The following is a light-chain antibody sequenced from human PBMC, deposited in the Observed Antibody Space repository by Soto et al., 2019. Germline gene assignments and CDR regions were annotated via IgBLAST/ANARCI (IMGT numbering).Light chain of an antibody. CDR3: SSYTNSRKV. J-gene: IGLJ1*01. CDR2: EVS. CDR1: SSDVGGYNY. V-gene: IGLV2-14*01. Sequence: QSVLTQPASVFGSPGQSITISCTGTSSDVGGYNYVSWYQHHPGKAPKLLTYEVSNRPSGVSNRFSASKSANTASLTISGLQSEDEADYYCSSYTNSRKVFGTGTKVTVL.